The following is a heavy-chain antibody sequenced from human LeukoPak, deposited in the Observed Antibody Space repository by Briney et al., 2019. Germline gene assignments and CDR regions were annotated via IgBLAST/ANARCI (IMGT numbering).Heavy chain of an antibody. Sequence: PGGSLRLSCAASGFTFNNYGMHWVRQAPGKGLEWVAFIRYDGSNKYYADSVKGRFTISRDNSKNTLYLQMNSLRAEDTAVYYCAKARGGLRFNWFDPWGQGTLVTVSS. V-gene: IGHV3-30*02. D-gene: IGHD5-12*01. CDR1: GFTFNNYG. J-gene: IGHJ5*02. CDR3: AKARGGLRFNWFDP. CDR2: IRYDGSNK.